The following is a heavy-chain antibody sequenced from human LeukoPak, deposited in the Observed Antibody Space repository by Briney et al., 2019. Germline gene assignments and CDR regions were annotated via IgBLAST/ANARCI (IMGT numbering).Heavy chain of an antibody. V-gene: IGHV3-48*03. Sequence: GGSLRLSCAASGFTFSSYEMNWVRQAPGKGLEWVSYISSSGSTIYYADSVKGRFAISRDNSKNTLYLQMNSLRAEDTAVHYCAKGWDIVVVPAAIPMVWGQGTLVTVSS. J-gene: IGHJ4*02. CDR1: GFTFSSYE. CDR3: AKGWDIVVVPAAIPMV. D-gene: IGHD2-2*02. CDR2: ISSSGSTI.